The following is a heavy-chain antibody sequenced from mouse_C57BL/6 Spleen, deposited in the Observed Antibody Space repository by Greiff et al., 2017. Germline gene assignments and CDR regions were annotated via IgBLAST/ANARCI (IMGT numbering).Heavy chain of an antibody. CDR1: GYTFTDYN. CDR3: ARSLDGYYPPYYAMDY. Sequence: EVQLQQSGPELVKPGASVKIPCKASGYTFTDYNMDWVKQSHGKSLEWIGDINPNNGGTIYNQKFKGKATLTVDKSSSTAYMELRSLTSEDTAVYYCARSLDGYYPPYYAMDYWGQGTSVTVSS. V-gene: IGHV1-18*01. D-gene: IGHD2-3*01. CDR2: INPNNGGT. J-gene: IGHJ4*01.